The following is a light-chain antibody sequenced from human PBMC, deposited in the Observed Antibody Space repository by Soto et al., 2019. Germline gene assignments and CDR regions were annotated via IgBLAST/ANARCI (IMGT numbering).Light chain of an antibody. CDR3: SSYTRSSTLV. J-gene: IGLJ1*01. Sequence: QSALTQPASVSGSPGQSITISCTGTSSDVGGYNYVSWYQQHPGKAPKLMIYEVSTRPSGVSNRFAGSNSGNTASRTISGLQAEDEADYYCSSYTRSSTLVFGTGTKVTVL. CDR2: EVS. V-gene: IGLV2-14*01. CDR1: SSDVGGYNY.